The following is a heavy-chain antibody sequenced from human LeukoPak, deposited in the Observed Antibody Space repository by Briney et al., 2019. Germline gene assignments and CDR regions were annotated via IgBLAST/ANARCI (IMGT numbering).Heavy chain of an antibody. CDR2: IIPIFGTA. Sequence: SAKVSCKASGGTFSSYAISWVRQAPGQGLEWMGRIIPIFGTANYAQKFQGRVTITTDESTTTAYMELSSLRSEDTAVYYCARDRSGKVATRYFDYWGQGTLVTVSS. J-gene: IGHJ4*02. CDR3: ARDRSGKVATRYFDY. CDR1: GGTFSSYA. D-gene: IGHD5-12*01. V-gene: IGHV1-69*05.